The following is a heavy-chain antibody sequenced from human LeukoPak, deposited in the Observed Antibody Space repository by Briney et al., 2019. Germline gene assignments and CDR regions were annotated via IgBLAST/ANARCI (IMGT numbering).Heavy chain of an antibody. Sequence: SGGSLRLSCAASGFTFSSYGMHWVRQAPGKGLEWVAVISYDGSNKYYADSVKGRFTISRDNSKNTLYLQMNSLRAEDTAVYYCARVLSWFDPWGQGTLVTVSS. V-gene: IGHV3-30*03. CDR3: ARVLSWFDP. CDR1: GFTFSSYG. J-gene: IGHJ5*02. CDR2: ISYDGSNK.